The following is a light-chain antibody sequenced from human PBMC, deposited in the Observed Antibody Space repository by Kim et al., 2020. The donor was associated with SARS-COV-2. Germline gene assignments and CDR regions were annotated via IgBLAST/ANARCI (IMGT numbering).Light chain of an antibody. CDR3: CSYAGSSTLM. CDR2: EVS. J-gene: IGLJ3*02. CDR1: SSEVGSYNH. V-gene: IGLV2-23*02. Sequence: GQSITLTCTGTSSEVGSYNHVSWYQQHPGKAPNPMIYEVSRRPSGVSNRFSGSKSGNTASLTISGLQAEDEADSYCCSYAGSSTLMFGGGTQLTVL.